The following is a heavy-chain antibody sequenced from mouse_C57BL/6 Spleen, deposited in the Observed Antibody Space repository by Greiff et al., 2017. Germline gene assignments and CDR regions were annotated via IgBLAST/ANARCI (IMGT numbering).Heavy chain of an antibody. CDR2: ISSGSSTI. J-gene: IGHJ4*01. V-gene: IGHV5-17*01. CDR1: GFTFSDYG. Sequence: EVMLVESGGGLVKPGGSLKLSCAASGFTFSDYGMHWVRQAPGKGLEWVAYISSGSSTIYYADTVKGRFTISRDNAKNTLFLQMTSLRSEDTAMYYCARSSGEYAMDDWGQGTSVTVSS. D-gene: IGHD3-2*02. CDR3: ARSSGEYAMDD.